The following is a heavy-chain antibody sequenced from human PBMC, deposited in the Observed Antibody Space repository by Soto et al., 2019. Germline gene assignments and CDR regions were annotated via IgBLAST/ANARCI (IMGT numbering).Heavy chain of an antibody. Sequence: GESLKISCMGSGYKVSTWHNFTSYWIAWLRKIPGEGLEWMGIIYPGDSDTRYSPSFQGQVTISADKSINSVYLQWSSLKASDTATYYCARPIGALSTTDFTYWGQGTLVTVSS. V-gene: IGHV5-51*01. CDR2: IYPGDSDT. CDR3: ARPIGALSTTDFTY. D-gene: IGHD3-22*01. CDR1: GYKVSTWHNFTSYW. J-gene: IGHJ4*02.